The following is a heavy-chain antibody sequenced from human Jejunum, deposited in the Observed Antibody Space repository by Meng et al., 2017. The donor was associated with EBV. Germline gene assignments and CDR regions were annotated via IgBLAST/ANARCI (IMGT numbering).Heavy chain of an antibody. D-gene: IGHD4-11*01. CDR3: ARDGPDYGNYINFDY. V-gene: IGHV1-18*01. J-gene: IGHJ4*02. Sequence: QVQLGQSGAEVKKPGASVKGSCKASGYTFTSYGISWVRQAPGQGLEWMAWISAYNGKTNYAQNLQGRVTLTTDTSTTTTYMELRSLRSDDTAVYYCARDGPDYGNYINFDYWGQGTLVTVSS. CDR2: ISAYNGKT. CDR1: GYTFTSYG.